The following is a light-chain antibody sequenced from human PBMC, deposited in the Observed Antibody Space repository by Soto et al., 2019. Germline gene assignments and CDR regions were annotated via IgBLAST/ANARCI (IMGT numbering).Light chain of an antibody. CDR3: ATWDSNLRAVV. J-gene: IGLJ2*01. CDR1: ISNIGVNY. V-gene: IGLV1-51*01. CDR2: EHN. Sequence: QSVLTQPPSVSAAPGLKVTISCSGSISNIGVNYVSWYQQVPGTAPKLLIYEHNKRPSGIPDRFSGSTSGTSATLGITGLQTGDEGDYYCATWDSNLRAVVFGGGTKLTDL.